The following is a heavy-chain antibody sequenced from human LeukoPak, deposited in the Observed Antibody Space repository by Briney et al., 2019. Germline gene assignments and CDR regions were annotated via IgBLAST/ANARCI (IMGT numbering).Heavy chain of an antibody. D-gene: IGHD6-13*01. CDR3: ARWIGRKQQLVRGNRGPIDY. CDR1: GYSISTGYF. V-gene: IGHV4-38-2*02. Sequence: PSETLSLTCTVSGYSISTGYFWGWIRQPPGMGLEWLGSIYHSGSTYYNPSLKSRVTISVDTSKNQFSLKLSSVTAADTAVYYCARWIGRKQQLVRGNRGPIDYWGQGTLVTVSS. CDR2: IYHSGST. J-gene: IGHJ4*02.